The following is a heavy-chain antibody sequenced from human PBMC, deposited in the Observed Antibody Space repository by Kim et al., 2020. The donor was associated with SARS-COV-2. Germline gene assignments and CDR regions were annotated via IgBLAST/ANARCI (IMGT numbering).Heavy chain of an antibody. V-gene: IGHV4-39*01. CDR1: GESINSTSFY. CDR3: ARHAYDSFNWFDP. CDR2: VYYSGTT. D-gene: IGHD3-22*01. J-gene: IGHJ5*02. Sequence: SETLSLTCTVSGESINSTSFYWGWIRQPPGKGLEWIGSVYYSGTTYYNPSLRGRVTISLDTSKNHFALNLNYGTAADTAVYYCARHAYDSFNWFDPWGQGTLVTVSS.